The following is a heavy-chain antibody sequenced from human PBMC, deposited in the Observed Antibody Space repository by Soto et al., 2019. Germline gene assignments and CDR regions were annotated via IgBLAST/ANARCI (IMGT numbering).Heavy chain of an antibody. CDR2: ISGSGGST. D-gene: IGHD6-13*01. V-gene: IGHV3-23*01. Sequence: GGSLRLSCAASGFTFSSYDMSWVRQAPGKGLEWVSTISGSGGSTYYADSVKGRFTISRDNSKNTLYLQMNSLRAEDPAVYYCAKGGSSWSRFDYWGQGTLVTSPQ. J-gene: IGHJ4*02. CDR3: AKGGSSWSRFDY. CDR1: GFTFSSYD.